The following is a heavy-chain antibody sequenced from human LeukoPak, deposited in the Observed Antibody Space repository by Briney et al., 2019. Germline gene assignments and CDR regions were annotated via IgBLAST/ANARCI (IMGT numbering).Heavy chain of an antibody. D-gene: IGHD1-26*01. CDR2: VYYTGST. J-gene: IGHJ3*02. Sequence: SETLSLTCTVSGGSISRYYWSWIRQPPGKGLEWIGSVYYTGSTYHNPSLKSRVTMSVDTSRNQFSLKLYSVTAADTAMYYCAREDSAISDNAFDIWGQGTLVTISS. CDR3: AREDSAISDNAFDI. V-gene: IGHV4-59*12. CDR1: GGSISRYY.